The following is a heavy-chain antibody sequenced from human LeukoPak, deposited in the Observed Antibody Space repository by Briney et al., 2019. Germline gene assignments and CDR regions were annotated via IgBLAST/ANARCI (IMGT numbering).Heavy chain of an antibody. V-gene: IGHV1-46*01. D-gene: IGHD2-15*01. CDR3: ARDRYCSSGSCYPPPFDN. J-gene: IGHJ4*02. CDR2: INPNGGST. CDR1: GGTFSSYA. Sequence: GASVKVSCTASGGTFSSYAISWVRQAPGQGLVWMGIINPNGGSTSYAQKFQGRVTMTSDTSSSTVYMELSSLRSEDTAIYYCARDRYCSSGSCYPPPFDNWGQGTLVTVSS.